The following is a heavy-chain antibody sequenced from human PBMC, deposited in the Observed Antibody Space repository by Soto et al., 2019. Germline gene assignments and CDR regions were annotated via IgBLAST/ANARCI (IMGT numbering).Heavy chain of an antibody. CDR1: GGSISSYY. D-gene: IGHD4-4*01. Sequence: SETLSLTCTVSGGSISSYYWSWIRQPPGKGLEWIGYIYYSGSTNYNPSLKSRVTISVDTSKNQFSLKLSSVTAADTAVYYCARGENDYSNYGSYYYYYGMDVWGQGTTVTVSS. J-gene: IGHJ6*02. V-gene: IGHV4-59*01. CDR3: ARGENDYSNYGSYYYYYGMDV. CDR2: IYYSGST.